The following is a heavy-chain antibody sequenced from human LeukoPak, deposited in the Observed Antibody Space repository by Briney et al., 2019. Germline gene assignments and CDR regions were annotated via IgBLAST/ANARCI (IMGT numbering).Heavy chain of an antibody. J-gene: IGHJ4*02. CDR1: GLTFSDYS. Sequence: PGGSLRLSCVASGLTFSDYSINWVRQSPGKGPEWISYVMSGRGSTNYADSVKGRFTISRDNAKNSVALQLDGLRAEDTAVYFCTRERRGSYYAFESWGQGTLVTVSS. D-gene: IGHD3-16*01. CDR2: VMSGRGST. V-gene: IGHV3-11*05. CDR3: TRERRGSYYAFES.